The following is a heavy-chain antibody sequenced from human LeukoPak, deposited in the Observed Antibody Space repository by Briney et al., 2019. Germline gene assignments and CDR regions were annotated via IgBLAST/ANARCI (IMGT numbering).Heavy chain of an antibody. CDR2: IYYSGST. J-gene: IGHJ4*02. D-gene: IGHD6-19*01. CDR1: GGSISRYY. Sequence: SETLSLTCTVSGGSISRYYRRWLRQPPGKGLEWIGYIYYSGSTNYNPSLKSRVTISVDTSKNQFSLKLSSVTAADTAVYYCASKYSSAWYYFACCGQGTLVTVSS. CDR3: ASKYSSAWYYFAC. V-gene: IGHV4-59*08.